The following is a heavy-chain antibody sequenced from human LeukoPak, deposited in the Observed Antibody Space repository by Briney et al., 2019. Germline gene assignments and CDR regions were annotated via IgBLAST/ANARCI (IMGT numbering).Heavy chain of an antibody. CDR1: GFTFNSYW. Sequence: GGSLRLSCAASGFTFNSYWMSWVRQASGQGLEWVANIKQDGSEKYYVDSVKGRFTISRDNAKNSLYLQMNSLRAEDTAIYYCARDNYYGSGTYGFESYWGQGTLVTVS. V-gene: IGHV3-7*01. CDR3: ARDNYYGSGTYGFESY. J-gene: IGHJ4*02. CDR2: IKQDGSEK. D-gene: IGHD3-10*01.